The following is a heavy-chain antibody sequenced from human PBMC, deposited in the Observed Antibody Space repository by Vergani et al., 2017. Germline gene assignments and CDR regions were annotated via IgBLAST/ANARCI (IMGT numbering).Heavy chain of an antibody. Sequence: EVQLVESGGGLIQPGGSLRLSCAASGFTVSSNYMSWVRQAPGKGLEWVSSISSSSSYIYYADSVKGRFTISRDNAKNSLYLQMNSLRAEDTAVYYCARARPDWTGGGFDYWGQGTLVTVSS. CDR1: GFTVSSNY. CDR2: ISSSSSYI. V-gene: IGHV3-21*04. CDR3: ARARPDWTGGGFDY. D-gene: IGHD1-1*01. J-gene: IGHJ4*02.